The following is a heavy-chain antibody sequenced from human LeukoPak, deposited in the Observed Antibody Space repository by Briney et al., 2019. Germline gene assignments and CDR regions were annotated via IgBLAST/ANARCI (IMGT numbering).Heavy chain of an antibody. D-gene: IGHD2-2*01. Sequence: GGSLRLSCAASGYTFSDYYMSWIRQAPGKGLEWVSYISSSGSTIYYADSVKGRFTISRDNAKNSLYLQMNSLRAEDTAVYYCASLAAAIDHDYWGQGTLVTVSS. J-gene: IGHJ4*02. CDR2: ISSSGSTI. CDR1: GYTFSDYY. V-gene: IGHV3-11*01. CDR3: ASLAAAIDHDY.